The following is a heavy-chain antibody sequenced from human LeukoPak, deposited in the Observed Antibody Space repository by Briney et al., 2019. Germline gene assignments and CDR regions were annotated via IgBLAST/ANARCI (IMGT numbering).Heavy chain of an antibody. CDR1: GDSISSYY. V-gene: IGHV4-59*01. J-gene: IGHJ4*02. Sequence: KPSETLSLTCTVSGDSISSYYWSWIRQPPGKGLEXVGYIYHSGSTNYNPSLKSRVTISADTSKDQFSLKLASVTAADTAVYYCATGYSSTWYYFDYWGQGTLVTVSS. CDR2: IYHSGST. D-gene: IGHD6-13*01. CDR3: ATGYSSTWYYFDY.